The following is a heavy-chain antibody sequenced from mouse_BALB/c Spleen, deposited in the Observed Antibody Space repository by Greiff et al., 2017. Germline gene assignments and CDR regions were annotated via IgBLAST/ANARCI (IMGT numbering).Heavy chain of an antibody. CDR2: IYPGSGST. V-gene: IGHV1-39*01. Sequence: EVQLQQSGPELEKPGASVKISCKASGYSFTGYNMNWVKQSNGKSLEWIGNIYPGSGSTNYDEKFKSKATLTVDTSSSTAYMQLSSLTSEDSAVYYCTRDGYYTMNYWGQGTSVTVSS. CDR3: TRDGYYTMNY. CDR1: GYSFTGYN. J-gene: IGHJ4*01. D-gene: IGHD2-3*01.